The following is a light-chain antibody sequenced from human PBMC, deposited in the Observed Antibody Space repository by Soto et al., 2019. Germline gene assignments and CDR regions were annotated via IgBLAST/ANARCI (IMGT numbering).Light chain of an antibody. CDR2: DVS. CDR3: CSYAGSYTVI. J-gene: IGLJ2*01. Sequence: QSALTQPRSVSGSPGQSVTISCTGTSSDVGGYNYVSWYQQHPGKAPKLMIYDVSKRPSGVPDRFSGSKSGNTASLIISGLQAEDEADYSCCSYAGSYTVIFGGGTKLTVL. V-gene: IGLV2-11*01. CDR1: SSDVGGYNY.